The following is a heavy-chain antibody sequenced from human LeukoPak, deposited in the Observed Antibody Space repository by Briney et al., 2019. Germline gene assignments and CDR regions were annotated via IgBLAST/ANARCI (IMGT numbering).Heavy chain of an antibody. CDR2: IYPGDSDT. J-gene: IGHJ4*01. CDR1: GYSFTRYW. CDR3: ARDIPDSSGWHHCFDY. D-gene: IGHD3-22*01. Sequence: GEPLKFSCKASGYSFTRYWIAWVRQMPGKGLEWMGIIYPGDSDTRYRPSFQGQVTISADKSISTAYLQWSSLKASDTAMYYCARDIPDSSGWHHCFDYWGQASLVTVSS. V-gene: IGHV5-51*01.